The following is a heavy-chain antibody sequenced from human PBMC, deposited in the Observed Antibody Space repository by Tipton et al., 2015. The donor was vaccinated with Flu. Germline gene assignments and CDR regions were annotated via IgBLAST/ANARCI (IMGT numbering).Heavy chain of an antibody. Sequence: SLRLSCAASGFTSSNYGMGWVRQAPGKGLEWVSAINGSGVVTYYADSVKGRFTISRDNSKNTLYLQLSRLGAEDTAVYYCAKEEGFRRPFGSWGQGTLVTVSS. J-gene: IGHJ4*02. CDR3: AKEEGFRRPFGS. CDR1: GFTSSNYG. D-gene: IGHD2-15*01. CDR2: INGSGVVT. V-gene: IGHV3-23*01.